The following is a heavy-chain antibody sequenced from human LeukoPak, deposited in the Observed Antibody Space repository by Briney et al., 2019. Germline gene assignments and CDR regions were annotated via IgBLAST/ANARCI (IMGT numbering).Heavy chain of an antibody. J-gene: IGHJ6*03. D-gene: IGHD3-16*01. Sequence: SETLSLTCAVYGGSFSGYYWSWIRQPPGKRLEWIGEINHSGSSNYNTSLKSRVTISVETSKKQLSLKLSSVTAAATAVYYCGRETSQKGADYMDVWGKGSTVTISS. CDR3: GRETSQKGADYMDV. V-gene: IGHV4-34*01. CDR2: INHSGSS. CDR1: GGSFSGYY.